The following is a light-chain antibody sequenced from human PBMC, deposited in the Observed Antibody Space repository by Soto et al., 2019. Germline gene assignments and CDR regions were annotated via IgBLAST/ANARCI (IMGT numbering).Light chain of an antibody. Sequence: QSALTQPPSASGSPGQSVAISCTGTSSDVGGYNDVTWYQQHPGKAPKLVIYEVTKRPSGVPDRFSGSKSGNTASLTVSGLQAHDEADYYCSSYAGSNNLGVVFGGGTKLTVL. CDR2: EVT. V-gene: IGLV2-8*01. CDR1: SSDVGGYND. CDR3: SSYAGSNNLGVV. J-gene: IGLJ2*01.